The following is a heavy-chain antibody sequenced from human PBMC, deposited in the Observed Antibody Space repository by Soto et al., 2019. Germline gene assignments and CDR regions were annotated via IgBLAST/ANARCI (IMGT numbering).Heavy chain of an antibody. CDR2: ISYDGSNK. CDR3: ARGRLRFLEWLTYGMDV. D-gene: IGHD3-3*01. V-gene: IGHV3-30-3*01. J-gene: IGHJ6*02. Sequence: GGSIRLSCAASGFTYSSYAMHWVRQAQGKGLEWVAVISYDGSNKYYADSVKGRFTISRDNSKNTLYLQMNSLRAEDTAVYYCARGRLRFLEWLTYGMDVWGQGNTVTVSS. CDR1: GFTYSSYA.